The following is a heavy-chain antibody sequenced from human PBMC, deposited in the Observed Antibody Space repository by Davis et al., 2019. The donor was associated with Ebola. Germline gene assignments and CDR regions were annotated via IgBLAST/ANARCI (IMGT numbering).Heavy chain of an antibody. J-gene: IGHJ6*03. CDR3: ARDPAEDFWSGYNYYYYMDV. CDR2: ISSSSSYI. CDR1: GFTFSSYS. V-gene: IGHV3-21*01. Sequence: PGGSLRLSCAASGFTFSSYSMNWVRQAPGKGLEWVSSISSSSSYIYYADSVKGRFTISRDNAKNSLYLQMNSLRAEDTAVYYCARDPAEDFWSGYNYYYYMDVWGKGTTVTVSS. D-gene: IGHD3-3*01.